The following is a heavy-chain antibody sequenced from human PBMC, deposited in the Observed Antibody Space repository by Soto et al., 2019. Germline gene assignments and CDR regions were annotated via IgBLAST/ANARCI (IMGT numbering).Heavy chain of an antibody. D-gene: IGHD3-3*01. CDR3: ARGKSSTIFGVVMRRNWFDP. V-gene: IGHV1-18*01. CDR1: GYTFTSYG. J-gene: IGHJ5*02. CDR2: ISAYNGNT. Sequence: ASVKVSCKASGYTFTSYGISWVRQAPGQGLEWMGWISAYNGNTNYAQKLQGRVTMTTDTSTSTAYMELSSLRSEDTAVYYCARGKSSTIFGVVMRRNWFDPWGQGTLVTVSS.